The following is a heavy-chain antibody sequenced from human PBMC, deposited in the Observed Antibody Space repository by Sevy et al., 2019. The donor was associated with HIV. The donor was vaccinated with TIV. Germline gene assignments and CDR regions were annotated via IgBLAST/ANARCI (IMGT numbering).Heavy chain of an antibody. CDR2: INQDGSEK. CDR3: AKDPGYSGYEYYFDY. Sequence: GGSLRLSCAASGFSFAWYWMSWVRQTPEKGLEWVANINQDGSEKNYVDSVKGRFTISRDNAKNSLYLQMNSLRAEDTAVYYCAKDPGYSGYEYYFDYWGQGTLVTVSS. V-gene: IGHV3-7*01. J-gene: IGHJ4*02. CDR1: GFSFAWYW. D-gene: IGHD5-12*01.